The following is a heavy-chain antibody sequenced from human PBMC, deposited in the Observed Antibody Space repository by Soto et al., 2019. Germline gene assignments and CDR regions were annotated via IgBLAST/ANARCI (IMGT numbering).Heavy chain of an antibody. V-gene: IGHV3-48*02. J-gene: IGHJ4*02. Sequence: EVQLVESGGGLVQPGGSLRLSCAASGFTFTRHSMNWVRQAAGKGLEWISYISDSSGTIYYADSVKGRFTISRDNVQNSLYLQMNSLRDEDTAVYYCARDPYSSTTVTMMDYWGQGTQFTVSS. D-gene: IGHD4-17*01. CDR1: GFTFTRHS. CDR2: ISDSSGTI. CDR3: ARDPYSSTTVTMMDY.